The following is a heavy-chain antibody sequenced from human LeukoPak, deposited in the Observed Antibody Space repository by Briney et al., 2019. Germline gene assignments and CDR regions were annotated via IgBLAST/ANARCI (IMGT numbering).Heavy chain of an antibody. V-gene: IGHV4-34*01. Sequence: SETLSLTCAVYGGSFSGYYWSWIRQPPGKGLEWIGEINHSGSTNYNPSLKSRVTISVDTSKNQFSLKLSSVTAADTAVYYCARGMSIADRRRYFDYWGQGTLVTVSS. J-gene: IGHJ4*02. CDR2: INHSGST. D-gene: IGHD6-6*01. CDR3: ARGMSIADRRRYFDY. CDR1: GGSFSGYY.